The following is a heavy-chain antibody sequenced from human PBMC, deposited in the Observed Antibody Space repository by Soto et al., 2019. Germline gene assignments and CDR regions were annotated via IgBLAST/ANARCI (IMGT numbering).Heavy chain of an antibody. J-gene: IGHJ5*02. V-gene: IGHV3-23*01. CDR1: GFTFSSYA. CDR3: AKDRFLRTGTTS. Sequence: GGSLGLSCAASGFTFSSYAMSWVRQAPGKGLEWVSAISGSGGSTNYADSVKGRFTISSDNSKDTLSLQMHSLRPNDTAVYYCAKDRFLRTGTTSWGQGTLVTVSS. D-gene: IGHD1-7*01. CDR2: ISGSGGST.